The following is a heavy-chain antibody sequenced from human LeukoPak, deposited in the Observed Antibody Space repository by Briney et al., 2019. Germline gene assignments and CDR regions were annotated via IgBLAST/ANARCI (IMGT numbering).Heavy chain of an antibody. J-gene: IGHJ3*01. V-gene: IGHV3-9*01. CDR3: AKVHLRIEIYAFDV. Sequence: LRLSCAASGFTFDDYAMHWVRQAPGKGLEWVSGISWNSGSIGYADSVKGRFTISRDNSKNTLFLQMNSLRVEDTAVYYCAKVHLRIEIYAFDVWGQGTMVTVSS. CDR1: GFTFDDYA. D-gene: IGHD1-26*01. CDR2: ISWNSGSI.